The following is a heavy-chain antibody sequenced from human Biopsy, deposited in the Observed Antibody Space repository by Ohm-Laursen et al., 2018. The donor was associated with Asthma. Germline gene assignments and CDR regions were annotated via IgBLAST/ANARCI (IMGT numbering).Heavy chain of an antibody. CDR1: GDSLGSFINYA. Sequence: ASVKVSCKASGDSLGSFINYAISWVRQAPRQGLEWMGGLIPVLGTADYAPMFEGRVTITADESTSTAYLKLTSLRFEDTAVYYCARGYSGTDRIVYYYSGMEVWGQGTTVTVSS. CDR2: LIPVLGTA. CDR3: ARGYSGTDRIVYYYSGMEV. D-gene: IGHD5-12*01. J-gene: IGHJ6*02. V-gene: IGHV1-69*13.